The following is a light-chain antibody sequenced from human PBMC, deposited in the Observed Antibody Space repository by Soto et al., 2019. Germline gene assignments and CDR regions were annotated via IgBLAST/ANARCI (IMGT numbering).Light chain of an antibody. CDR1: QGIRSY. J-gene: IGKJ5*01. V-gene: IGKV1-9*01. CDR3: QQLTTYPIT. CDR2: AAS. Sequence: DIQLTQSPSFLSGSVGDRVTITCRASQGIRSYLAWYQQKPGKAPKLLIYAASTLQSGVPSRFXGSGXGTXXXXXXXXXQPEDFATYYCQQLTTYPITFGQGTRLEPK.